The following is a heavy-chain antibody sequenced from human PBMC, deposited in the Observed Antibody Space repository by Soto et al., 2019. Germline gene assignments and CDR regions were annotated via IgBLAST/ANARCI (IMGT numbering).Heavy chain of an antibody. Sequence: SETLSLTCAVYGGSFSGYYWSWIRQPPGKGLEWIGEINHSGSTNYNPSLKSRVTISVDTSKNQFSLKLSSVTAADTAVYYCARGHLYYGSGSYFGWFDPWGQGTLLTVSS. J-gene: IGHJ5*02. CDR2: INHSGST. CDR1: GGSFSGYY. CDR3: ARGHLYYGSGSYFGWFDP. V-gene: IGHV4-34*01. D-gene: IGHD3-10*01.